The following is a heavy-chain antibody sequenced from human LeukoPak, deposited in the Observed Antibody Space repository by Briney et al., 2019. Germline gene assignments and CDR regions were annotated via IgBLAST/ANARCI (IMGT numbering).Heavy chain of an antibody. J-gene: IGHJ6*03. D-gene: IGHD4-17*01. CDR2: IYSGGST. V-gene: IGHV3-66*02. CDR1: GFTVSSNY. CDR3: ARTYGDYASYYYYYYMDV. Sequence: GGSLRLSCAASGFTVSSNYMSWVRQAPGKGLEWVSVIYSGGSTHYADSVKGRFTISRDNSKNTLYLQMNSLRAEDTAVYYCARTYGDYASYYYYYYMDVWGKGTTVAVSS.